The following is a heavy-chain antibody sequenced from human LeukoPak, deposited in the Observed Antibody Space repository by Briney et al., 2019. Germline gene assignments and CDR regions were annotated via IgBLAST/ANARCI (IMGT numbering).Heavy chain of an antibody. J-gene: IGHJ4*02. Sequence: GGSLRLSCAASGFTVSSNYMSWVRQAPGKGLEWVSLIYSGGSTYYADSVTGRFTISRDNSKNTLFLQMNSLRAEDTALYYCARGGTDGYNFDYWGQGTLFTVSS. CDR2: IYSGGST. V-gene: IGHV3-66*01. D-gene: IGHD5-24*01. CDR1: GFTVSSNY. CDR3: ARGGTDGYNFDY.